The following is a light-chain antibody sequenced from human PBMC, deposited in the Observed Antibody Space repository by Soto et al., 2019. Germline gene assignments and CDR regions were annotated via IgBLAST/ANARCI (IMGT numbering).Light chain of an antibody. CDR1: QSISSR. CDR3: QQYNSYSRT. J-gene: IGKJ1*01. V-gene: IGKV1-5*01. CDR2: DAS. Sequence: DIQMTQSPSTLSASVGDRVTITCRASQSISSRLAWYQQKPGKAPKLLIYDASSLESGVPSRFSGSGSGTESTLTISSLQPDDFATYYCQQYNSYSRTFGQGTKVDIK.